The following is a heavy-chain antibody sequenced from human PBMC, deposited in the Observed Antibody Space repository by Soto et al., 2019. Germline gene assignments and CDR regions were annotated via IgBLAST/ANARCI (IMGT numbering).Heavy chain of an antibody. V-gene: IGHV1-18*01. CDR1: GYTFTNIG. CDR3: ARPDFGDYWYFDL. J-gene: IGHJ2*01. CDR2: ISAYNGNT. D-gene: IGHD4-17*01. Sequence: ASVKVSCKASGYTFTNIGSRWVRQAPGQGLEWMGWISAYNGNTNYAQNFQGRVTMTTDTSTGTAYMELRSLRSDDTAVYYCARPDFGDYWYFDLWGRGTPVTVSS.